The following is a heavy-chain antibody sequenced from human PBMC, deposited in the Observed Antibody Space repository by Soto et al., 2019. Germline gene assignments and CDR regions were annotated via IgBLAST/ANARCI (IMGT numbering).Heavy chain of an antibody. CDR1: GGSISSYY. Sequence: PSETLSLTCTVSGGSISSYYCSWIRQPPGKGLEWIGYIYYSGSTNYNPSLKSRVTISVDTSKNQFSLKLSSVTAADTAVYYCARLENGDRSVGYYYYYLDFWGKGTTVTVSS. CDR2: IYYSGST. J-gene: IGHJ6*03. V-gene: IGHV4-59*08. CDR3: ARLENGDRSVGYYYYYLDF. D-gene: IGHD2-21*02.